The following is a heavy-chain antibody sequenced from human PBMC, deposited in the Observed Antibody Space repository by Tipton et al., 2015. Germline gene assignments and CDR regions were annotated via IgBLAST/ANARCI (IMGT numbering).Heavy chain of an antibody. CDR3: ARGGSPIIEMAYHHYGLDV. CDR2: IYHSGTT. J-gene: IGHJ6*02. V-gene: IGHV4-34*01. Sequence: TLSLTCSLSGGSFYTYYGTWIRQPPGQGLEWIGEIYHSGTTNYNPSLRGQFTISLRTSKNQLSLKLDPVTAADTAIYYCARGGSPIIEMAYHHYGLDVWAKGPRSPSP. D-gene: IGHD5-24*01. CDR1: GGSFYTYY.